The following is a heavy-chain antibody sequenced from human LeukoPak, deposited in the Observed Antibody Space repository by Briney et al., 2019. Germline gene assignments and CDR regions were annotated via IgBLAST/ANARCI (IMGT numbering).Heavy chain of an antibody. J-gene: IGHJ4*02. CDR2: ISGSGGST. D-gene: IGHD3-3*01. CDR1: GFTFSSYA. CDR3: AKPYYDFWSGYSARDY. Sequence: GGSLRLSCAASGFTFSSYAMSWVRQAPGKGLEWVSVISGSGGSTYYADSVKGRFTISRDNSKNTLYLQMNSLRVEDTAVYYCAKPYYDFWSGYSARDYWGQGTLVTVSS. V-gene: IGHV3-23*01.